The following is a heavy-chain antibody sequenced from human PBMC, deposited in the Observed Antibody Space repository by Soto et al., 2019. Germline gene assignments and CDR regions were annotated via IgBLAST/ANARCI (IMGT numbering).Heavy chain of an antibody. V-gene: IGHV1-18*01. CDR2: ISAHNGNT. CDR3: ARGRYGDY. D-gene: IGHD1-1*01. Sequence: QVHLVQSGAEVKKPGASVKVSCQGSGYAFTTYGITWVRQAPGQGLEWMGWISAHNGNTNYAQKLQGRVTVTRDTSTSPAYMELRSLRDDDTAVYYWARGRYGDYWGQGALVTVSS. CDR1: GYAFTTYG. J-gene: IGHJ4*02.